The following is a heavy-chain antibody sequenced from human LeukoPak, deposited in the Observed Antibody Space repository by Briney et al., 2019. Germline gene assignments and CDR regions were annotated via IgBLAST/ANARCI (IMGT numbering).Heavy chain of an antibody. CDR3: AIFRSYYYYMDV. Sequence: GASLTVSCKASGYTFTSYYMRWERQGPGQGLEWMGIINPSGGSTSYAQKFQGRVTMTRDMSTSTVYMELSSLRSEDTAVYYCAIFRSYYYYMDVWGKGTTVTVSS. CDR1: GYTFTSYY. V-gene: IGHV1-46*01. J-gene: IGHJ6*03. D-gene: IGHD3-9*01. CDR2: INPSGGST.